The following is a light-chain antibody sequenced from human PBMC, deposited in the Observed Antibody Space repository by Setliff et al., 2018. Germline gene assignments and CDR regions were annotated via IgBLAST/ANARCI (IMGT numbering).Light chain of an antibody. J-gene: IGLJ1*01. Sequence: SYELTQPPSESVAPGKTARITCGGHNIGDKSVHWYQQKPGQAPVLVVYDDSDRPSGIPGRFSGSNSGNTATLTISRVEAGDEADYYCQVWDPASDHRVFGTGTQLTVL. V-gene: IGLV3-21*03. CDR1: NIGDKS. CDR2: DDS. CDR3: QVWDPASDHRV.